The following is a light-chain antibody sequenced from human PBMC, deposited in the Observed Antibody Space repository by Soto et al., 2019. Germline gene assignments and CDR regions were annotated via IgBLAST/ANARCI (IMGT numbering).Light chain of an antibody. Sequence: QPVLTQSPSASASLGASVKLTCTLSSGHSSYAIAWHQQQPEKGPRYLMKLNSDGSHSEGDGIPDRFSGSSSGAERYLTISSLQSEDEADYYCQTWGTGWVFGGGTKVTVL. CDR1: SGHSSYA. CDR2: LNSDGSH. J-gene: IGLJ3*02. CDR3: QTWGTGWV. V-gene: IGLV4-69*01.